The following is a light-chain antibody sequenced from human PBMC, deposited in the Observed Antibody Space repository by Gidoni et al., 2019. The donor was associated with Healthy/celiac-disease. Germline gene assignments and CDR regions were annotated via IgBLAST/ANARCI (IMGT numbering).Light chain of an antibody. CDR1: SSNIGAGYD. V-gene: IGLV1-40*01. CDR2: GNS. J-gene: IGLJ1*01. CDR3: QSYDSSLSGYV. Sequence: QYVLTPPPSVSGATGQRFTISCTGRSSNIGAGYDVHWYQQLPGTSHKLLIYGNSNRPSGVPDRFSGSKSGTSASLAITGLQAEDEADYYCQSYDSSLSGYVFGTGTKVTVL.